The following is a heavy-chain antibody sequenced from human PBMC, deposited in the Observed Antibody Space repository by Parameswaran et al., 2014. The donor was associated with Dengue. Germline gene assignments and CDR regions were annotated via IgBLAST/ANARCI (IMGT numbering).Heavy chain of an antibody. Sequence: WIRQPPGKGLEWIGEINPSRSTYYNPSLKSRVTISVDTSKNQFSLKLTSVTAADTAEYYCARGHRGMCDGDCPNFDYWGQGTLVTVSS. CDR3: ARGHRGMCDGDCPNFDY. V-gene: IGHV4-34*01. D-gene: IGHD2-21*02. J-gene: IGHJ4*02. CDR2: INPSRST.